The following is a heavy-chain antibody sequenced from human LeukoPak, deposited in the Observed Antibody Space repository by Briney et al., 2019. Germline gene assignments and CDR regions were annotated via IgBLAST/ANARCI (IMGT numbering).Heavy chain of an antibody. CDR1: GFTFSSYA. CDR3: ASITYYYDSSGYSQGRNYFDY. J-gene: IGHJ4*02. V-gene: IGHV3-66*01. Sequence: GGSLRLSCAASGFTFSSYAMHWVRQAPGKGLEWVSVIYSGGSTYYADSVKGRFTISRDNSKNTLYLQMNSLRAEDTAVYYCASITYYYDSSGYSQGRNYFDYWGQGTLVTVSS. D-gene: IGHD3-22*01. CDR2: IYSGGST.